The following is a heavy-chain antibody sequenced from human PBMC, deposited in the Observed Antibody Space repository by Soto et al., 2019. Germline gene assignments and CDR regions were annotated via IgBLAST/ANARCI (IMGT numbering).Heavy chain of an antibody. CDR2: ISSSSSTI. D-gene: IGHD3-3*01. Sequence: GGSLRLACAASGFAFSSYSMNWVRQAPGKGLEWVSYISSSSSTIYYADSVKGRFTISRDNAKNSLYLQMNSLRDEDTAVYYCARGPPFAYYFDYWGQGTLVTVSS. J-gene: IGHJ4*02. V-gene: IGHV3-48*02. CDR1: GFAFSSYS. CDR3: ARGPPFAYYFDY.